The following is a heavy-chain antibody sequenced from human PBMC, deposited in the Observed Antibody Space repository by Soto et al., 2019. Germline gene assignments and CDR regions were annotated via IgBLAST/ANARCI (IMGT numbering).Heavy chain of an antibody. Sequence: LRLSCAASGFTFSSYGMHWVRQAPGKGLEWAAVISYDGSNKYYADSVKGRFTISRDNSKNTLYLQMNSLRAEDTAVYYCAKDRVVVTGNFDYWGQGTLVTVSS. D-gene: IGHD3-22*01. V-gene: IGHV3-30*18. J-gene: IGHJ4*02. CDR2: ISYDGSNK. CDR1: GFTFSSYG. CDR3: AKDRVVVTGNFDY.